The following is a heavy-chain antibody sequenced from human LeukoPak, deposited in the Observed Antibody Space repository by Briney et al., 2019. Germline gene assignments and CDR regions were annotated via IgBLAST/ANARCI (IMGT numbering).Heavy chain of an antibody. J-gene: IGHJ3*02. Sequence: ASVKVSCKASGYTFTSYNINWVRQATGQGLEWMGWMNPNSGNTGYAQKFQGRVTITRNTSISTAYMELSRLRSDDTAVYYCARSRIAAAARDAFDIWGQGTMVTVSS. CDR2: MNPNSGNT. V-gene: IGHV1-8*03. D-gene: IGHD6-13*01. CDR3: ARSRIAAAARDAFDI. CDR1: GYTFTSYN.